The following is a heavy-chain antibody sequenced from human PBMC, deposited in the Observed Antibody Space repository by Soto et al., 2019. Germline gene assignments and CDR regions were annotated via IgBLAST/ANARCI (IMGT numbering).Heavy chain of an antibody. CDR1: GFTVSSNY. V-gene: IGHV3-53*04. CDR2: IYSGDST. J-gene: IGHJ6*03. D-gene: IGHD3-3*01. Sequence: PGGSLRLSCAASGFTVSSNYMSWVRQAPGKGLEWVSVIYSGDSTYYADSVKGRFTISRHNSKNTVYLQMNSLRAEDTAVYYCASRNFKNYDFWSGYPEGYYMDVWGKGTTVTVSS. CDR3: ASRNFKNYDFWSGYPEGYYMDV.